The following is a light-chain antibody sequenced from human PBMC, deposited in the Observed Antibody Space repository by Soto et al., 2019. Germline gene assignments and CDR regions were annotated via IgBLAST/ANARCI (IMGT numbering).Light chain of an antibody. Sequence: EIVMTQSPDTLSVSPGEGVTLSCRASQSVSSDLAWYQQKPGQSPRLLMYGASTRPTDIPARFSGGGAGTECTLTISSLQSEDVAIYYCQQYHDWPPITFGPGTKVEIK. J-gene: IGKJ3*01. V-gene: IGKV3-15*01. CDR1: QSVSSD. CDR2: GAS. CDR3: QQYHDWPPIT.